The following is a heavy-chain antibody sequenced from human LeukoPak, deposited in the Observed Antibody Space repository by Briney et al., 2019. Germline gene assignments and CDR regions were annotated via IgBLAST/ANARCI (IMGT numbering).Heavy chain of an antibody. CDR1: GFTFSSYA. V-gene: IGHV3-30-3*01. CDR2: ISYDGSNK. Sequence: GGSLRLSCAASGFTFSSYAMRWVRQAPGKGLEWVAVISYDGSNKYYADSVKGRFTISRDNSKNTLYLQMNSLRAEDTAVYYRARIGRLYAFDIWGQGTMVTVSS. CDR3: ARIGRLYAFDI. D-gene: IGHD2-15*01. J-gene: IGHJ3*02.